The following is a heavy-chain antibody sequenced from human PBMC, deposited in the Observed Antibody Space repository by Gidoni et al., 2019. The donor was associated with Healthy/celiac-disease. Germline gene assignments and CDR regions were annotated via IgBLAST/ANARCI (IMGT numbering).Heavy chain of an antibody. J-gene: IGHJ4*02. CDR1: GYSISSGYY. Sequence: QVQLQESGPGLVKPSETLSLTCTVSGYSISSGYYWGWIRQPPGKGLEWIGSIYHSGSTYHNPSLKGRVTISVDTSKNQFSLKLSSVTAADTAVYYCARVATSSAYYFDYWGQGTLVTVSS. CDR3: ARVATSSAYYFDY. V-gene: IGHV4-38-2*02. CDR2: IYHSGST. D-gene: IGHD1-1*01.